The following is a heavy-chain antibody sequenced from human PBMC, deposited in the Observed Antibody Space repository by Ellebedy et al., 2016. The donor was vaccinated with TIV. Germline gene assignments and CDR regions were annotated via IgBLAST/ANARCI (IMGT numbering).Heavy chain of an antibody. CDR1: GASISSSNYF. Sequence: SETLSLTCTVSGASISSSNYFWVWVRQPPGKGLEWIGNIYYSGSTSYSPTLKSRVTMSVNTSKNQFSLNLNSVTAADTAVYYCARHNREYGDYGPPEAVGYWGQGTLVTVSS. CDR2: IYYSGST. D-gene: IGHD4-17*01. CDR3: ARHNREYGDYGPPEAVGY. V-gene: IGHV4-39*01. J-gene: IGHJ4*02.